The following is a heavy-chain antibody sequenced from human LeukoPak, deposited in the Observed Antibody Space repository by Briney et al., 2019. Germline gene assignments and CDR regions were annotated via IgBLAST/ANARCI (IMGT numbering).Heavy chain of an antibody. CDR1: GFTFSSYE. J-gene: IGHJ6*03. D-gene: IGHD2-21*02. Sequence: GGSLRLSCAASGFTFSSYEMNWVRQAPGKGLEWVSYISSSGSTIYYADSVKGRFTISRDNAKNSLYLQMNSLRVEDTAVYYCARDGGLAYCGGDCYDLGYYYYYYMDVWGKGTTVTISS. CDR3: ARDGGLAYCGGDCYDLGYYYYYYMDV. CDR2: ISSSGSTI. V-gene: IGHV3-48*03.